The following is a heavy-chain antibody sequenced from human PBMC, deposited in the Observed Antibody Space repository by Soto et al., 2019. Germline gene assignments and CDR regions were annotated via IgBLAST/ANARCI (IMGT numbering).Heavy chain of an antibody. Sequence: QVQLQQWGAGLLKPSETLSLTCGVYGGSFTGYSWTWLRQSPRKGLEWIGQINHSGSAIYNPSLTSRVTLSLLTSSNQFSLELNSVTAADTAVYYCARGLFSENFYSGGWYYFDSWGQGNLVTVSS. V-gene: IGHV4-34*01. D-gene: IGHD1-26*01. J-gene: IGHJ4*02. CDR1: GGSFTGYS. CDR3: ARGLFSENFYSGGWYYFDS. CDR2: INHSGSA.